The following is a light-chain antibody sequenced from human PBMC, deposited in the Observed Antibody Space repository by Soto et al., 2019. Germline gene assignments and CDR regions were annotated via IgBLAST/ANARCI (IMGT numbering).Light chain of an antibody. CDR1: SSDIGAYNF. J-gene: IGLJ2*01. CDR2: DVN. CDR3: TSWTTSTTMI. Sequence: QSVLTQPASVSGSPGQSITISCTGTSSDIGAYNFVSWYQQHPGKAPTLMLYDVNTRPSGVSNRFSGSKSGNTASLTISGLQAEDEADYYCTSWTTSTTMIFGGGTKVTVL. V-gene: IGLV2-14*03.